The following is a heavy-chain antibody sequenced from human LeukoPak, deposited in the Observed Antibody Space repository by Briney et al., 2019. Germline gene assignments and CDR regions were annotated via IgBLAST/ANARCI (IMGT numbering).Heavy chain of an antibody. CDR3: ATYDTSGYYYASIDY. Sequence: GGSLRLSCAASGFTFSSYAISWVRQAPGKGLEWVSAISGNGDSTYYADSVKGRFTISRDNSKNTLYLQMNSLRAEDTAVYYCATYDTSGYYYASIDYRGQGTLVTVSS. CDR1: GFTFSSYA. CDR2: ISGNGDST. V-gene: IGHV3-23*01. J-gene: IGHJ4*02. D-gene: IGHD3-22*01.